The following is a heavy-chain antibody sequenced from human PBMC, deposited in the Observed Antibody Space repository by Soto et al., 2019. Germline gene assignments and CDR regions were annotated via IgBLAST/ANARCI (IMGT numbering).Heavy chain of an antibody. V-gene: IGHV3-74*01. Sequence: GGSLRLSCAASGFTFSSYWMHWVRQAPGKGLVWVSRINSDGSSSSYADSVKGRFTISRDNAKNTLYLQMNSLRAEDTAVYYCARAAGKYYFDYWGQGTLVTVSS. D-gene: IGHD6-13*01. CDR1: GFTFSSYW. CDR3: ARAAGKYYFDY. J-gene: IGHJ4*02. CDR2: INSDGSSS.